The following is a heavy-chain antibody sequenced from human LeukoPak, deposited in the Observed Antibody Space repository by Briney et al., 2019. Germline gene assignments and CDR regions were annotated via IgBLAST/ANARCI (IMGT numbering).Heavy chain of an antibody. CDR3: GRDGYNSFDY. Sequence: PSXXLSLTCTVSGGSISSSSYYWGWIRQPQGKGLEWIGSIYYSGRTYYNPSLKSRVTICVKKTKNQFSLKLSSVTAADTAVYYCGRDGYNSFDYWGQGTLVTVSS. D-gene: IGHD5-24*01. CDR2: IYYSGRT. J-gene: IGHJ4*02. V-gene: IGHV4-39*02. CDR1: GGSISSSSYY.